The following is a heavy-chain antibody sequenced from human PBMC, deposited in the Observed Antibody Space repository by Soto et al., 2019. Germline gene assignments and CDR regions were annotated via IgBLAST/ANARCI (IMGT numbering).Heavy chain of an antibody. CDR3: ARVLWIQLWLRTSPYGMDV. CDR1: GFTFRTYA. Sequence: PGGSLRLSCAASGFTFRTYAMSWVRLAPGKGLEWVSGISGSGGSTFFADSVKGRVTMTRDTSISTAYMELSRLRSDDTAVYYCARVLWIQLWLRTSPYGMDVWGQGTTVTVSS. J-gene: IGHJ6*02. D-gene: IGHD5-18*01. V-gene: IGHV3-23*01. CDR2: ISGSGGST.